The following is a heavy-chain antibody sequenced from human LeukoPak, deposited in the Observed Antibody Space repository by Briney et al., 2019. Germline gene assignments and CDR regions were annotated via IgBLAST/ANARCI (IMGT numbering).Heavy chain of an antibody. Sequence: SETQSLTCTVSGASISSGAYHWSWIRQAPGKGLEWIGQNGKSDDNPSLKSRVTISVDTSKNQLSLRLTSVTTADTALYFCATYYVGRGGSGYWGQGTLVTVSS. CDR2: NGKS. CDR1: GASISSGAYH. CDR3: ATYYVGRGGSGY. V-gene: IGHV4-30-4*01. D-gene: IGHD3-10*02. J-gene: IGHJ4*02.